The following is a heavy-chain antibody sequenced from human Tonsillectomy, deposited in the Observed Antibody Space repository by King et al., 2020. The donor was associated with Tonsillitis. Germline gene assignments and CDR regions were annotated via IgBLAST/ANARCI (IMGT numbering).Heavy chain of an antibody. J-gene: IGHJ4*02. CDR1: GFTFSSYA. CDR2: ISGGAGST. Sequence: VQLVESGGGLVQPGGSLRLSCAASGFTFSSYAMNWVRQAPGKGLEWVSGISGGAGSTYYADSVKGHFTISRDNSKNTLYLQMNSLRAEDTALYYCARDPSSGSYPPRVDYWGQGTLVTVSS. D-gene: IGHD1-26*01. V-gene: IGHV3-23*04. CDR3: ARDPSSGSYPPRVDY.